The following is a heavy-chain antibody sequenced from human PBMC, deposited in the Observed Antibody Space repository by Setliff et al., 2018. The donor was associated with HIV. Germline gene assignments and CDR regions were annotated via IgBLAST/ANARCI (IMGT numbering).Heavy chain of an antibody. Sequence: PSETLSLTCAVSGGSINSGGYYWTRIRQHPGMGLEWIGYIHYRGSTYYNPSLKSRVTISVDTSKNQFSLKLSSVTAADTAVYYCARRGDSSSYLYAFEIWGQGTMVTVSS. CDR2: IHYRGST. J-gene: IGHJ3*02. D-gene: IGHD3-22*01. V-gene: IGHV4-31*11. CDR3: ARRGDSSSYLYAFEI. CDR1: GGSINSGGYY.